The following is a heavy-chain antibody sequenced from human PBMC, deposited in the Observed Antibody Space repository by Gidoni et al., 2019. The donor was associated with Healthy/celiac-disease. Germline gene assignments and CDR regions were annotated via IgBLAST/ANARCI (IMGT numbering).Heavy chain of an antibody. D-gene: IGHD2-2*01. Sequence: QVQLVQSGAEVKKPGASVKVSCKASGYSVNTYGISWVRQAPGQGLEWMGWISAYSGKTNYAQKLQGRVTMTTDTSTSTAYMELRSLRSDDTAVYYCGRDTIFDYWGQGTLVTVSS. J-gene: IGHJ4*02. CDR2: ISAYSGKT. V-gene: IGHV1-18*04. CDR1: GYSVNTYG. CDR3: GRDTIFDY.